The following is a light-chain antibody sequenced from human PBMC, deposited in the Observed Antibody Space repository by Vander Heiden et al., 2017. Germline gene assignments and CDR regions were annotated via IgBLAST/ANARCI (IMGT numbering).Light chain of an antibody. CDR2: LGS. Sequence: DIVMTQSPLSLPVTTGEPAYITCSSSQSLLHSNGYNYLDWYLQKPGQSPQLLIYLGSNRASGVPDRFSGSGSGTDFTLKISRVEAEDVGIYYCRQALQTPRTFGQGTKVEIK. CDR1: QSLLHSNGYNY. CDR3: RQALQTPRT. J-gene: IGKJ1*01. V-gene: IGKV2-28*01.